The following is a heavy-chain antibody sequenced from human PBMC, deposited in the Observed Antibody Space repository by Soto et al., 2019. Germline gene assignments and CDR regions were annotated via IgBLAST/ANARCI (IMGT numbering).Heavy chain of an antibody. D-gene: IGHD6-13*01. CDR1: GFTLSMYS. CDR2: IPQEGSDG. CDR3: ARDQLVLPAHDFFYGSDV. J-gene: IGHJ6*02. V-gene: IGHV3-7*03. Sequence: LRLSCEVSGFTLSMYSMTWVRQAPGKGLEWVAKIPQEGSDGHYVDSVKGRFTISRDNAKNSVYLQMNSLRAEDTAVYYCARDQLVLPAHDFFYGSDVWGQGGKIAVSS.